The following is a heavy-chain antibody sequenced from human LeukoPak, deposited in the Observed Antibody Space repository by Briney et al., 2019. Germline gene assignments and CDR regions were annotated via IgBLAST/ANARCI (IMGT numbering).Heavy chain of an antibody. CDR1: GGSISSYY. CDR3: ARDQGVFPGGSYYRNDAFDI. Sequence: NTSETLSLTCTVSGGSISSYYWSWIRQPPGKGLEWIGYIYYSGSTIYNPSLKSRVTISVDTSKNQFSLKLSSVTAADTAVYYCARDQGVFPGGSYYRNDAFDIWGQGTMVTVSS. V-gene: IGHV4-59*01. CDR2: IYYSGST. J-gene: IGHJ3*02. D-gene: IGHD1-26*01.